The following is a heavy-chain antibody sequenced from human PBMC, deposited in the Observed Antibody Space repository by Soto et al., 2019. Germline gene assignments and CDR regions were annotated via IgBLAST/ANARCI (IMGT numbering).Heavy chain of an antibody. CDR2: IYYSGST. V-gene: IGHV4-30-4*01. CDR3: ARLGTYDSSGYFNLDY. Sequence: PSETLSLTCAVSGGSISSGGYYWSWIRQPPGKGLEWIGYIYYSGSTYYNPSLKSRVTISVDTSKNQFSLKLSSVTAADTAVYYCARLGTYDSSGYFNLDYWGQGTLVTVSS. CDR1: GGSISSGGYY. J-gene: IGHJ4*02. D-gene: IGHD3-22*01.